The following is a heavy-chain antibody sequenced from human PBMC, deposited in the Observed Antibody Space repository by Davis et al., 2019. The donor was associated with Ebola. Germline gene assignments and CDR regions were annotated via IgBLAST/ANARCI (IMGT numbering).Heavy chain of an antibody. D-gene: IGHD2-2*01. J-gene: IGHJ5*02. CDR3: AKGLYCSSSTCHEGGWFGP. CDR1: GFSVSKNY. CDR2: IYSGGST. Sequence: PGGSLRLSCAASGFSVSKNYMSWVRQAPGKGLEWVSVIYSGGSTYYADSVKGRFTISRDNSKNTLYLQMHSLRAEDTAVYYCAKGLYCSSSTCHEGGWFGPWGQGTLVTVSS. V-gene: IGHV3-53*01.